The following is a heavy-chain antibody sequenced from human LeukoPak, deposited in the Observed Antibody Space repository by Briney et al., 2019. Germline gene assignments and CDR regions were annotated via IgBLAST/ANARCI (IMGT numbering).Heavy chain of an antibody. CDR2: ISSSGSTI. CDR3: ALVGGSGSPPYY. Sequence: LSLTCTVSGGSISSSSYYWGWIRQPPGKGLEWVSYISSSGSTIYYADSVKGRFTISRDNAKNSLYLQMNSLRAEDTAVYYCALVGGSGSPPYYWGQGTLVTVSS. J-gene: IGHJ4*02. CDR1: GGSISSSSYY. V-gene: IGHV3-11*04. D-gene: IGHD1-26*01.